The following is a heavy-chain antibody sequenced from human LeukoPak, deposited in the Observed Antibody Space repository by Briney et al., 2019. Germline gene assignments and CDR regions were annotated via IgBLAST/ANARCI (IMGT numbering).Heavy chain of an antibody. V-gene: IGHV1-18*01. CDR3: ARLARGSTSSAIRNYYFDY. J-gene: IGHJ4*02. CDR2: ISAYNGNT. D-gene: IGHD2-2*01. Sequence: GASVTVSFTASGGTFSIYAISWVRQAPGQGLEWMGWISAYNGNTNYAQKLQGGVTMTTDTSTSTAYMELRSLRSDDTAVYYCARLARGSTSSAIRNYYFDYWGQGTLVTVSS. CDR1: GGTFSIYA.